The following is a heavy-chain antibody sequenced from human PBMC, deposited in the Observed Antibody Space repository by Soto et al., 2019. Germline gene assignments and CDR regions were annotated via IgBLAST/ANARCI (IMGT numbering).Heavy chain of an antibody. CDR1: GYDFNTNW. CDR3: AKDNGNYGSGSFSH. CDR2: MYPGDSDT. D-gene: IGHD3-10*01. Sequence: GESLKISCRGSGYDFNTNWFGWVRQLPGRALEWVGIMYPGDSDTRYNPSLQGHVTLSVDVTVSTAFLQWRSLETSDTAVYFCAKDNGNYGSGSFSHWGQGTLVTVSS. V-gene: IGHV5-51*01. J-gene: IGHJ4*02.